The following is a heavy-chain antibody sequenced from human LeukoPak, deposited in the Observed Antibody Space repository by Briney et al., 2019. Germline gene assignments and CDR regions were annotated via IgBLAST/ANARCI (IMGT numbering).Heavy chain of an antibody. J-gene: IGHJ5*02. Sequence: SETLSLTCAVYGGSFIGFHWNWIRQPPGKGLEWIGDINHSGSTNYNPSLTSRVTISVDPSKNQFSPNLSSVTAADTAVYYCAPPPYYYEASGYSVAWGQGTLVTVSS. D-gene: IGHD3-22*01. CDR3: APPPYYYEASGYSVA. V-gene: IGHV4-34*01. CDR1: GGSFIGFH. CDR2: INHSGST.